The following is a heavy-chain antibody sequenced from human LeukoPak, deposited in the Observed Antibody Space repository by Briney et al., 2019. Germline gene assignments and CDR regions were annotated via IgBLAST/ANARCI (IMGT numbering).Heavy chain of an antibody. CDR3: AKGYSGAWYDFDS. CDR1: GFTFSSYA. J-gene: IGHJ4*02. Sequence: GGSLRLSCAASGFTFSSYAMSWVRQAPGKGLVWVSHIHYSPGYTYYADSVKGRFTISRDNSKNTLYLQMNSLRAEDTAVYYCAKGYSGAWYDFDSWGQGTLVTVSS. D-gene: IGHD6-19*01. V-gene: IGHV3-23*01. CDR2: IHYSPGYT.